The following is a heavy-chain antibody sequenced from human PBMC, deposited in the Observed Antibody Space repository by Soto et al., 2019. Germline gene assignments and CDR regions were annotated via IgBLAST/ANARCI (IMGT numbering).Heavy chain of an antibody. CDR2: INHSGST. CDR1: GGSFSGYY. J-gene: IGHJ5*02. CDR3: ARGHSPVQQWLTPSFDP. D-gene: IGHD6-19*01. V-gene: IGHV4-34*01. Sequence: ASETLSLTCAVYGGSFSGYYWSWIRQPPGKGPEWIGEINHSGSTNYNPSLKSRVTISVDTSKNQFSLKLSSVTAADTAVYYCARGHSPVQQWLTPSFDPWGQGTLVTVSS.